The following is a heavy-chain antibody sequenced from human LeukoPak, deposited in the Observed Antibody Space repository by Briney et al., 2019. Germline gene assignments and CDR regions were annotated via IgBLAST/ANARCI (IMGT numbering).Heavy chain of an antibody. D-gene: IGHD2-15*01. CDR2: INPSGGST. V-gene: IGHV1-46*01. CDR3: ARDRSPSARYFNY. CDR1: RYTFTSYY. J-gene: IGHJ4*02. Sequence: ASVKFSCKTCRYTFTSYYMNWVRQAPGQGLEWMGMINPSGGSTSYAQKFQGRVTMTRDTSTSTVYMELNSLTSEDTALYYCARDRSPSARYFNYWGQGTLVTVSS.